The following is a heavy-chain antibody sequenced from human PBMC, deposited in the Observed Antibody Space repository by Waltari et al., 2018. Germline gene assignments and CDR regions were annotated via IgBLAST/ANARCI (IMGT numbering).Heavy chain of an antibody. D-gene: IGHD2-15*01. V-gene: IGHV4-4*07. CDR2: IYTSGST. Sequence: QVQLQESGPGLVKPSETLSLTCTVSGGSISSYYWSWIRQPAGKGLEWIGRIYTSGSTNYNPSLKSRVTISVDKSKNQFSLKLSSVTAADTAVYYCARGGYCSGGSYYPWFDPWGQGTLVTVSS. CDR1: GGSISSYY. J-gene: IGHJ5*02. CDR3: ARGGYCSGGSYYPWFDP.